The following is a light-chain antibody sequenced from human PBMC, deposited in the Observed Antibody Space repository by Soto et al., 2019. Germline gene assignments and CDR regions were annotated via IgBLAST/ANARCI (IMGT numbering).Light chain of an antibody. CDR1: SSDVGSYNR. Sequence: QSALTQPPSVSGSPGQSVTIPCTGTSSDVGSYNRVSWYQQPPGTAPKVMIYEVRNRPSGVPDRFSGSKSGNTASLTISGLQPEDEADYYCASYTTSTTRVVFGTGTKVTVL. CDR2: EVR. CDR3: ASYTTSTTRVV. J-gene: IGLJ1*01. V-gene: IGLV2-18*02.